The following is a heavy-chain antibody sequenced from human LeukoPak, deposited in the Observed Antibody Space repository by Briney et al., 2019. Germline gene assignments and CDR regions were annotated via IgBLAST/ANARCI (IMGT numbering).Heavy chain of an antibody. CDR3: ARVACSGGSCYDGYYYYYYMDV. CDR2: ISSTGGST. J-gene: IGHJ6*03. V-gene: IGHV3-64*01. Sequence: PGGSLRLSCAASGFTFSTYGMHWVRQAPGKGLECVSAISSTGGSTYYANSVKGRFTISRDNSKNTLYLQMGSLRSEDTAVYYCARVACSGGSCYDGYYYYYYMDVWGKGTTVTVSS. CDR1: GFTFSTYG. D-gene: IGHD2-15*01.